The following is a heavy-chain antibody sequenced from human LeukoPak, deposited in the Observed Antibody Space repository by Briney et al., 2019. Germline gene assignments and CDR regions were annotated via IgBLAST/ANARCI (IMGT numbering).Heavy chain of an antibody. CDR2: ISSSGSTI. V-gene: IGHV3-11*01. J-gene: IGHJ5*02. Sequence: GGSLRLSCAASGFTFSDYYMSWIRQAPGKGLEWVSYISSSGSTIYYVDSVKGRFTISRDNAKNSLYLQMNSLRAEDTAVYYCARVEPAAISPWFDPWGQGTLVTVSS. CDR1: GFTFSDYY. D-gene: IGHD2-2*02. CDR3: ARVEPAAISPWFDP.